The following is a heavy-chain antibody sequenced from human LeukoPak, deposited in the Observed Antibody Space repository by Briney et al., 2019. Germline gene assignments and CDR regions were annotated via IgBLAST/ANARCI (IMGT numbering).Heavy chain of an antibody. CDR2: MNPNSGNT. Sequence: ASVKVSCKASGYTFTSFDINWVRQATGQGLEWMGWMNPNSGNTGYAQKFQGRVTMTGNTSISTAYMELSSLISEDTAVYYCGILFRGRIAVVGNYWGQGTLVTVSS. J-gene: IGHJ4*02. CDR1: GYTFTSFD. D-gene: IGHD6-19*01. V-gene: IGHV1-8*01. CDR3: GILFRGRIAVVGNY.